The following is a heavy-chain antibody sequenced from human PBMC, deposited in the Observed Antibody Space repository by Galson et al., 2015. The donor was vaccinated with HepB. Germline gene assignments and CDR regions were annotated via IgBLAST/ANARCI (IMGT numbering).Heavy chain of an antibody. V-gene: IGHV3-30*03. CDR3: TRGGYWGSYFDY. Sequence: SLRLSCTASGFTFSSYGMHWVRQAPGKGLEWVAVISYDGSNKYYADSVKGRFTISRDNSKNTLYLQMNSLRAEDTAVYYCTRGGYWGSYFDYWGQGTLVTVSS. D-gene: IGHD3-22*01. J-gene: IGHJ4*02. CDR1: GFTFSSYG. CDR2: ISYDGSNK.